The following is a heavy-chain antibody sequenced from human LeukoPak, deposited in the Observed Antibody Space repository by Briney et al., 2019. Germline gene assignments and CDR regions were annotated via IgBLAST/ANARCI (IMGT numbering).Heavy chain of an antibody. CDR1: GFTLSSYA. Sequence: GGSLRLSCAASGFTLSSYAMSWVRQAPGKGLEWVSAISGSGGSTYYADSVKGRFTISRANSKNTLYLQMTSLRAEDTAVYYCARGRNKYDILTGYPEYFQHWGQGTLVTVSS. CDR3: ARGRNKYDILTGYPEYFQH. J-gene: IGHJ1*01. D-gene: IGHD3-9*01. CDR2: ISGSGGST. V-gene: IGHV3-23*01.